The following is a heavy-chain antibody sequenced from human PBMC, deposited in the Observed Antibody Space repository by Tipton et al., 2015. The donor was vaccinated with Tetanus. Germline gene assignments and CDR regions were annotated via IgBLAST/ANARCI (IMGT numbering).Heavy chain of an antibody. D-gene: IGHD5-12*01. CDR3: ARNHPPRGYPYGGFHS. Sequence: TLSLTCTVSGGSISTGGYSWNWIRQLPGKGLEWIGHIYDSGNTHYNPSLKSRVTISIDGSKTQFSLKLTSVTAADTAVYYCARNHPPRGYPYGGFHSWGQGTLVTVSS. J-gene: IGHJ4*02. V-gene: IGHV4-31*03. CDR2: IYDSGNT. CDR1: GGSISTGGYS.